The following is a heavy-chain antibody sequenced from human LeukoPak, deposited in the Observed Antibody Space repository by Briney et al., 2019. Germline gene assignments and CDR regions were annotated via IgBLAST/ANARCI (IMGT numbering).Heavy chain of an antibody. CDR2: ISSSGSTI. CDR3: ARAGYCSSTSCRQGDYYYYMDV. CDR1: GFTFSSYE. J-gene: IGHJ6*03. Sequence: PGGSLRLSCAASGFTFSSYEMNWVRQAPGKGLEWVSYISSSGSTIYYADSVKGRFTISRDNAKNSLYLQMNSLRAEDTAVYYCARAGYCSSTSCRQGDYYYYMDVWGKGTTVTVSS. D-gene: IGHD2-2*01. V-gene: IGHV3-48*03.